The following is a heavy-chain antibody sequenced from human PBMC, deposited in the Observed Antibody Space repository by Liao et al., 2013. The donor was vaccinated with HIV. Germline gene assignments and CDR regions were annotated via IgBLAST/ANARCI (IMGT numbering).Heavy chain of an antibody. D-gene: IGHD1-26*01. CDR2: IHSSGTT. CDR1: DDSLSSGFYY. Sequence: QVQLQESGPGLVKPSQTLSLTCSVSDDSLSSGFYYWGWIRQPAGKGLEWIGRIHSSGTTNYNPSLKSRITISVETSKNQFSLKLNSVTAADTAVYYCAAGRDYFDYWGQGTLGHRLL. CDR3: AAGRDYFDY. V-gene: IGHV4-61*02. J-gene: IGHJ4*02.